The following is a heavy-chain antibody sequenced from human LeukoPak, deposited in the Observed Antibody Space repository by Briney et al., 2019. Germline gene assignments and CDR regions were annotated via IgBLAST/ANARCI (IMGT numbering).Heavy chain of an antibody. D-gene: IGHD4-11*01. Sequence: SETLSLTCTVSGVYLNSYYGRCIPAPAEKGLEWIGRIYTTASTNYNPSLNSRVTMSVDTSKNQFSLKLSSVTAADTAVYYCARDSSTVSINWFDAWGQGTLVTASS. CDR3: ARDSSTVSINWFDA. V-gene: IGHV4-4*07. CDR1: GVYLNSYY. CDR2: IYTTAST. J-gene: IGHJ5*02.